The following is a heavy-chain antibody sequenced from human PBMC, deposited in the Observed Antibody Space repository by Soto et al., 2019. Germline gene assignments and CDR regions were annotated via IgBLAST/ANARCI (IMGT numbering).Heavy chain of an antibody. J-gene: IGHJ4*02. D-gene: IGHD3-10*01. V-gene: IGHV2-5*02. Sequence: QVTLKESGPTLLRPTQTLTLTCTFSGFSLNTSGLGVGWIRQPPGRALEWLALIYWDDDKRYSPSPTHRLTITTNTSKNRVVLTIANMDPVDTATYCCADSGSLGERLEFDYWGQGAPVTVST. CDR1: GFSLNTSGLG. CDR3: ADSGSLGERLEFDY. CDR2: IYWDDDK.